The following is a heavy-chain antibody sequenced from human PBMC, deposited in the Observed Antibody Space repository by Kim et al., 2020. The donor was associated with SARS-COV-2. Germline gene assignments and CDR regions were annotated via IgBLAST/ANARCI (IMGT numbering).Heavy chain of an antibody. CDR3: SRAREKSFDY. CDR2: ISNDETYK. V-gene: IGHV3-30*03. CDR1: GFSFSSRG. J-gene: IGHJ4*02. Sequence: GGSLRLSCAASGFSFSSRGIRWVRQAPGKGLEWVAVISNDETYKNYADSVKGRFTFSRDNSKNTVDLQMNSLRVEDTAVYYCSRAREKSFDYWGQGTLVTVSS.